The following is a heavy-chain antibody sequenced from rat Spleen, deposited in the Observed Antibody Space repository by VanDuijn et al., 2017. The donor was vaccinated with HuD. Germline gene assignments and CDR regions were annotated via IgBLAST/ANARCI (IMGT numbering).Heavy chain of an antibody. CDR3: ARRHYGYTDYFDY. J-gene: IGHJ2*01. D-gene: IGHD1-9*01. CDR1: GFTLSDYN. V-gene: IGHV5S10*01. Sequence: EVQLVESDGGLVQPGRSLKLSCEVSGFTLSDYNMAWVRQAPRKGLEWVATIIYDGGRTYYRDSVKGRFTISRDDVKSTLSLQMDSLRSEDTATYYCARRHYGYTDYFDYWGQGVMVTVSS. CDR2: IIYDGGRT.